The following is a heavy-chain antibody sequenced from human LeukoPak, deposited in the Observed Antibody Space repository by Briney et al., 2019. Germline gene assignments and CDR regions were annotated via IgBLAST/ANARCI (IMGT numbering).Heavy chain of an antibody. D-gene: IGHD5-24*01. CDR3: ARGPPEDGYNRDDAFDI. CDR1: GGSISSSSYY. J-gene: IGHJ3*02. CDR2: IYYSGST. V-gene: IGHV4-39*01. Sequence: SETLSLTCTVSGGSISSSSYYWGWIRQPPGQGLEWIGSIYYSGSTYYNPSLKSRVTISVDTSKNQFSLKLSSVTAADTAVYYCARGPPEDGYNRDDAFDIWGQGTMVTVSS.